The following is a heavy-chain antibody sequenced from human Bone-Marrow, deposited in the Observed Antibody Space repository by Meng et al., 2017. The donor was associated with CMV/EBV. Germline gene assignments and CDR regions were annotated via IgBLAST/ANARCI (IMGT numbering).Heavy chain of an antibody. CDR1: GFTFSSYE. D-gene: IGHD2-2*01. V-gene: IGHV3-21*01. CDR2: ISSSSSYI. J-gene: IGHJ4*02. Sequence: GESLKISCAASGFTFSSYEMNWVRQAPGKGLEWVSSISSSSSYIYYADSVKGRFTISRDNAKNSLYLQMNSLRAEDTAVYYCARRGFVVVPAAPFDYWGQGTLVTVSS. CDR3: ARRGFVVVPAAPFDY.